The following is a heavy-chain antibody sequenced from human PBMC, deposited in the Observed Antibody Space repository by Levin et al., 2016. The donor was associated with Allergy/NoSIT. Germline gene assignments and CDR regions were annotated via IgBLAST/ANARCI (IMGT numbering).Heavy chain of an antibody. Sequence: GESLKISCAASGFPFSHYAMSWVRQAPGKGLEWVSAVSGSGGFTYYADSVKGRFTISRDNSKSTLYLQMNSLRAEDTAVYYCAKPYWRGANYYYFGMDVWGQGTTVTVSS. D-gene: IGHD1-26*01. CDR3: AKPYWRGANYYYFGMDV. J-gene: IGHJ6*02. CDR2: VSGSGGFT. V-gene: IGHV3-23*01. CDR1: GFPFSHYA.